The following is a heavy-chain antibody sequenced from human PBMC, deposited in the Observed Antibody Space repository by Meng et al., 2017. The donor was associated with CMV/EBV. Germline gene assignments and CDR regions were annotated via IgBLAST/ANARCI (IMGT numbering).Heavy chain of an antibody. Sequence: ASVKVSCKGSGYTFTGYYMHWVRQAPGQGLEWMGWINPNSGGTNYAQKFQGRVTMTRDTSISTAYMELSRLRSDDTAVYYCARSSPSLPSGGGDSYDAFDIWGQGTMVTVSS. D-gene: IGHD2-21*01. CDR1: GYTFTGYY. V-gene: IGHV1-2*02. CDR3: ARSSPSLPSGGGDSYDAFDI. CDR2: INPNSGGT. J-gene: IGHJ3*02.